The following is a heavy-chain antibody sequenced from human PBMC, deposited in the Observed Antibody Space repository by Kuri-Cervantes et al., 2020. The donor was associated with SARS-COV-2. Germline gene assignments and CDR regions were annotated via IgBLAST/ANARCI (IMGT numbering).Heavy chain of an antibody. CDR1: GGSISSGDYY. D-gene: IGHD7-27*01. CDR3: ARRREITGGIYYYYYYMDV. J-gene: IGHJ6*03. V-gene: IGHV4-30-4*08. CDR2: IYYSGST. Sequence: SETLSLTCTVSGGSISSGDYYWSWIRQPPGKGLEWIGYIYYSGSTYYNPSLKSRFTISVDTSKNQFSLKLSSVTAADTAVYYCARRREITGGIYYYYYYMDVWGKGTTVTVSS.